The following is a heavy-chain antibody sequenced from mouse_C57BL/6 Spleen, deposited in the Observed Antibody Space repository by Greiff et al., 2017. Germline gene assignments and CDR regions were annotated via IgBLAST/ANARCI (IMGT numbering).Heavy chain of an antibody. CDR2: IDPSDSYT. Sequence: VQLQQPGAELVMPGASVKLSCKASGYTFTSYWMHWVKQRPGQGLEWIGEIDPSDSYTNYNQKFKGKSTLTVDKSSSTAYMPLSSLTSEDSAVYYCARRNYGNSYYFDYWGQGTTLTVSS. J-gene: IGHJ2*01. D-gene: IGHD2-1*01. CDR1: GYTFTSYW. CDR3: ARRNYGNSYYFDY. V-gene: IGHV1-69*01.